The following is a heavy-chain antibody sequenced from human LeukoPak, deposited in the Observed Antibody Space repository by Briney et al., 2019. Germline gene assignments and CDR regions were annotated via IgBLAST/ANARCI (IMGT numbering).Heavy chain of an antibody. Sequence: GGSLRLSCAASGFTFSSYAMSWVRQAPGKGLEWVSAISGSGGSTYYADSVKGRFTVSRDNSKNTLYLQMNSLSAEDTAVYYCAKVGVVVVAAADYWGQGTLVTVSS. V-gene: IGHV3-23*01. CDR3: AKVGVVVVAAADY. CDR2: ISGSGGST. CDR1: GFTFSSYA. J-gene: IGHJ4*02. D-gene: IGHD2-15*01.